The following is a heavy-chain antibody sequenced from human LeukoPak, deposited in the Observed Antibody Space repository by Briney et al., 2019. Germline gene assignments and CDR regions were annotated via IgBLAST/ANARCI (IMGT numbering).Heavy chain of an antibody. CDR3: ARDSLGYCSGGSCYSMIDY. CDR2: ISGRDGST. D-gene: IGHD2-15*01. V-gene: IGHV3-23*01. Sequence: GGSQRLSCAASGFTFSSFAMSWVRQAPGKGLEWVSGISGRDGSTYYADSVKGRFTISRDNSKNTLYLQMNSLRAEDTAVYYCARDSLGYCSGGSCYSMIDYWGQGTLVTVSS. J-gene: IGHJ4*02. CDR1: GFTFSSFA.